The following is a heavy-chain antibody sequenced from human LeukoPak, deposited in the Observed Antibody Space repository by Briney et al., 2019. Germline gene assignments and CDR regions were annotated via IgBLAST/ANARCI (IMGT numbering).Heavy chain of an antibody. D-gene: IGHD6-19*01. J-gene: IGHJ4*02. CDR3: ARAIAVAGTDY. CDR1: GFTFSNYE. V-gene: IGHV3-48*03. Sequence: GGSLRLSCAASGFTFSNYEMNWVRQAPGNGLEWVSYTSGSADTIYYADSVKGRFTISRDNTKSALYLQMNNLGAEDTAVYYCARAIAVAGTDYWGQGTLVTVSS. CDR2: TSGSADTI.